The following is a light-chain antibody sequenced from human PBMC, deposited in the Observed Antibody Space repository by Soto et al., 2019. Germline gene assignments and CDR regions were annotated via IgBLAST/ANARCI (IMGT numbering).Light chain of an antibody. J-gene: IGKJ1*01. CDR2: GAS. Sequence: EIVLTQSPGTLSLSPGERATLSCRASQTVSSNSLAWYHQKPGQAPRLLIYGASSRATGIPARFSGSGSGTDFTLTISRLEPEDFAVYYCQLYGSSARTFGQGTKVEIK. CDR3: QLYGSSART. CDR1: QTVSSNS. V-gene: IGKV3-20*01.